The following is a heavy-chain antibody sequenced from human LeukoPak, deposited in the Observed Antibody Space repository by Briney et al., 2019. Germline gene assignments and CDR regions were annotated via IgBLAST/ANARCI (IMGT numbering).Heavy chain of an antibody. Sequence: PGRSLRLSCAASGFTFSSYGMHWVRQAPGKGLEWVAVIWYDGSNKYYADSVKGRFTISRDNSKNTLYLQMNSLRAEDTAVYYCAKDASRDFDYWGQGTLVTVSS. V-gene: IGHV3-33*06. CDR1: GFTFSSYG. CDR2: IWYDGSNK. J-gene: IGHJ4*02. CDR3: AKDASRDFDY.